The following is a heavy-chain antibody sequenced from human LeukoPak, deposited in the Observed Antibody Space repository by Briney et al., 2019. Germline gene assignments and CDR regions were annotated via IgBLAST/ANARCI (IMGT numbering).Heavy chain of an antibody. CDR3: ARGDDSSGWRGAAFDI. CDR1: GFTFGSFS. J-gene: IGHJ3*02. Sequence: PGGSLRLSCAASGFTFGSFSMTWVRQAPGKGLEWVSTISSSGSGTYIYYADSVKGRFTISRDNAKNSLYLQMNSLRAEDTALYYCARGDDSSGWRGAAFDIWGQGTMVTVSS. V-gene: IGHV3-21*01. D-gene: IGHD6-19*01. CDR2: ISSSGSGTYI.